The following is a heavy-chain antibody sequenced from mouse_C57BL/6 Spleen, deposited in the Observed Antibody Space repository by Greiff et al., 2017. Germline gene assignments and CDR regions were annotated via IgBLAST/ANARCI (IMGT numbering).Heavy chain of an antibody. CDR2: IDPSDSYT. CDR3: ASYSNYGYYAMDD. Sequence: QVQLQQPGAELVRPGTSVKLSCKASGYTFTSYWMHWVKQRPGQGLEWIGVIDPSDSYTNYNQKFKGKATLTVDTSSSTAYMQLSSLTSEDSAVYYCASYSNYGYYAMDDWGQGTSVTVSS. CDR1: GYTFTSYW. D-gene: IGHD2-5*01. J-gene: IGHJ4*01. V-gene: IGHV1-59*01.